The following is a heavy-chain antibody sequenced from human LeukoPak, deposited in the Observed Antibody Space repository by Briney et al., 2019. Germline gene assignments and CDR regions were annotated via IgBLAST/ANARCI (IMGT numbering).Heavy chain of an antibody. CDR1: GFTFSSYS. Sequence: GGSLRLSCAASGFTFSSYSMNWVRQAPGKGLEWVSSISSSSSYIYYADSVKGRFTISGDNAKNSLYLQMNSLRAEDTAVYYCARDARPMVRGVSNWFDPWGQGTLVTVSS. CDR2: ISSSSSYI. J-gene: IGHJ5*02. D-gene: IGHD3-10*01. CDR3: ARDARPMVRGVSNWFDP. V-gene: IGHV3-21*01.